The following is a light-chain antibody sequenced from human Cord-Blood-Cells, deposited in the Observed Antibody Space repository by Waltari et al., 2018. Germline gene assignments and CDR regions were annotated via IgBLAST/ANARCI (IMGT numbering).Light chain of an antibody. CDR3: QQYNNWPPIT. J-gene: IGKJ5*01. Sequence: EIVMTQSPATLSVSPGERATLSCRASQSVSSNLAWYQQKPGQAPRLLIYGASTRATGIPARFSGSGSGTEFTLTSSSLQSEDFAVDYCQQYNNWPPITCGQGTRLEIK. CDR2: GAS. CDR1: QSVSSN. V-gene: IGKV3-15*01.